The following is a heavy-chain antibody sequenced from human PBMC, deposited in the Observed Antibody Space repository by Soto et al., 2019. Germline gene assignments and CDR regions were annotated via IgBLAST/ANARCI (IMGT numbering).Heavy chain of an antibody. J-gene: IGHJ4*02. CDR2: IYWDDDK. V-gene: IGHV2-5*02. Sequence: QITLKESGPTLVKPTQTLTLTCTFSGFSLTTSGVGVGWIRQPPGKDLEWLALIYWDDDKRYSPSLKSRLTITKDTSKNHVVLTMTNMDPLDTATYYFSHTTPPRVADYWGQGTLVTVSS. D-gene: IGHD3-10*01. CDR1: GFSLTTSGVG. CDR3: SHTTPPRVADY.